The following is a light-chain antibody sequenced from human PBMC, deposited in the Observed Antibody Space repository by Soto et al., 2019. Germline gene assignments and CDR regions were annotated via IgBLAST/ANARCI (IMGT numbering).Light chain of an antibody. CDR3: QQYVTSSPRT. Sequence: EIVLTQSPGTLSLSPGERATLSCSASHTISGSYFAWDQQKAGQAPGLLMFGISRRATGSPDRFSGSGSGTDFTLTITRLEAEDFAVYYCQQYVTSSPRTFGQGSKVDIK. J-gene: IGKJ1*01. CDR2: GIS. V-gene: IGKV3-20*01. CDR1: HTISGSY.